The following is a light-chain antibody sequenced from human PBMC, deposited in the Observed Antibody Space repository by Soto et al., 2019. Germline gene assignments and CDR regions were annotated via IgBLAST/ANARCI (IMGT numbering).Light chain of an antibody. CDR2: ATS. J-gene: IGKJ4*01. CDR3: QQGHSYPLS. V-gene: IGKV1-12*01. CDR1: QGISSW. Sequence: DIQMTQSPSSVSASVGDRVTITCRASQGISSWLAWYQQKPGKAPMLLIYATSSLQSGVPSRFSGTGSGTNVTLTINSLQPGDFATYYCQQGHSYPLSFGGRTKVEIK.